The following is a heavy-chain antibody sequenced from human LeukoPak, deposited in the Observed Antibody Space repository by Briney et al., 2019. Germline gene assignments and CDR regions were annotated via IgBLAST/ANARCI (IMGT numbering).Heavy chain of an antibody. CDR3: ARVEYSSGWYPLDY. CDR1: GGSISSYY. Sequence: KPSETLSLTCTVSGGSISSYYWSSTRQPPGKGLEWIGYIYYSGSTNYNPSLKSRVTISVDTSKNQFSLKLSSVTAADTAVYYCARVEYSSGWYPLDYWGQGTLVTVSS. J-gene: IGHJ4*02. D-gene: IGHD6-19*01. V-gene: IGHV4-59*01. CDR2: IYYSGST.